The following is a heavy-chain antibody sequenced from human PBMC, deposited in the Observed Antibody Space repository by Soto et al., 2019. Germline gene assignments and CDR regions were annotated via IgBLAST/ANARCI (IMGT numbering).Heavy chain of an antibody. CDR1: GFTFSSYS. Sequence: HPVGSLRLSCAASGFTFSSYSMNWVRQAPGKGLEWVSYISSSSSTIYYADSVKGRFTISRDNAKNSLYLQMNSLRDEDTAVYYCARDGVGYCSGGSCRSHYYYYYGMDVCGQRTTVTVSS. V-gene: IGHV3-48*02. CDR3: ARDGVGYCSGGSCRSHYYYYYGMDV. D-gene: IGHD2-15*01. CDR2: ISSSSSTI. J-gene: IGHJ6*02.